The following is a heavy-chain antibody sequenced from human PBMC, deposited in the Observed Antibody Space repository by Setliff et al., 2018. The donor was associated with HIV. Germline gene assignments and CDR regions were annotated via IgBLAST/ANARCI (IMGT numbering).Heavy chain of an antibody. CDR2: IYHSGST. CDR3: ARGTPDHEVWYFDL. J-gene: IGHJ2*01. CDR1: SSSIRSGGYY. Sequence: SETLSLTCTVSSSSIRSGGYYWNWIRQHPGKGLEWIGYIYHSGSTYYNPSLKSRVTISVDTSKNQFSLKLSSVTAADTAIYYCARGTPDHEVWYFDLWGRGTLVT. V-gene: IGHV4-31*03.